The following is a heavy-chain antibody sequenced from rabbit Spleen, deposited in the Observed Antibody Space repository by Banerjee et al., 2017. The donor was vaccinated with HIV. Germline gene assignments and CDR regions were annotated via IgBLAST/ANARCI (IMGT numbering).Heavy chain of an antibody. V-gene: IGHV1S45*01. J-gene: IGHJ6*01. D-gene: IGHD8-1*01. CDR1: GFSFSDRDV. Sequence: QEQLVESGGGLVKPEGSLTLTCKASGFSFSDRDVMCWVRQAPGKGLEWIACIAGSSSDFTYSATWAKGRFTISKTSSTTVTLQMTSLTVADTATYFCARDTGSSFSSYGMDLWGQGTLVTVS. CDR2: IAGSSSDFT. CDR3: ARDTGSSFSSYGMDL.